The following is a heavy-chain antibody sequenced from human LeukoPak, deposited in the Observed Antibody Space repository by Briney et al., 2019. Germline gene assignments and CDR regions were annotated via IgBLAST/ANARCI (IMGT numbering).Heavy chain of an antibody. J-gene: IGHJ3*02. V-gene: IGHV3-66*01. CDR3: AKVDTATLRAFDI. CDR1: GFTASSNY. Sequence: GGSLRLSCAASGFTASSNYMSWVRQAPGKGLEWVSVIYSGGSTYYADSVKGRFTISRDNSKNTLYLQMNSLRAEDTAVYYYAKVDTATLRAFDIWGQGTMVTVSS. CDR2: IYSGGST. D-gene: IGHD5-18*01.